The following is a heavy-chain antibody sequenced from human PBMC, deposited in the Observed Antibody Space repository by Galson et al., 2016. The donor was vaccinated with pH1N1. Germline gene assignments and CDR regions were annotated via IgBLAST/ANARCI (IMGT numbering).Heavy chain of an antibody. CDR1: GSSFTHYW. V-gene: IGHV5-51*03. Sequence: QSGAEVTKPGESLKISCEVSGSSFTHYWIGWARQMPGRGLEWMGIIFLGDSDTRYSPSFQGQVTISADKSITTAYLQWSSLKASDTAIYYCAGRRGGLYYFDYWGQGSLVTVSS. CDR3: AGRRGGLYYFDY. J-gene: IGHJ4*02. CDR2: IFLGDSDT. D-gene: IGHD1-26*01.